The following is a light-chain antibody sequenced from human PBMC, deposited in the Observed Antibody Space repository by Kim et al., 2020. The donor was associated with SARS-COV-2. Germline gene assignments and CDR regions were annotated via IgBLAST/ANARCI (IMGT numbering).Light chain of an antibody. CDR1: QSIRTW. J-gene: IGKJ2*01. CDR2: AAS. Sequence: SGGDRVTITCRASQSIRTWLAWYQHKPGTAPTLLIYAASSLDSGVPSRFSGSGSGTEFTLTNSSLQPDDVATYYCQQCHLYPYTFVQGTNLEI. CDR3: QQCHLYPYT. V-gene: IGKV1-5*03.